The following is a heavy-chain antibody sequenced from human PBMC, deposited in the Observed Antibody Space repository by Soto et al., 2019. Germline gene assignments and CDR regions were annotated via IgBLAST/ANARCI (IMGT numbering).Heavy chain of an antibody. CDR2: IRSKADGWTT. CDR3: TRPLAAAGQPTAYYYYGMDV. D-gene: IGHD6-13*01. J-gene: IGHJ6*01. CDR1: SSGCYS. Sequence: SSGCYSLSWVRQAPGKGLEWVGFIRSKADGWTTEYAASVKGRFTISRDDSKSIAYLQMNSLKTEDTALYYCTRPLAAAGQPTAYYYYGMDVWGQGTTVTFSS. V-gene: IGHV3-49*02.